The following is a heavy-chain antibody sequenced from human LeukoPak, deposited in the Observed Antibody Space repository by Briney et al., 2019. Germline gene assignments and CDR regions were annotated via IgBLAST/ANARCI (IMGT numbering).Heavy chain of an antibody. CDR2: IYYSETT. V-gene: IGHV4-39*01. CDR1: GYSISSSGYY. D-gene: IGHD3-22*01. J-gene: IGHJ4*02. Sequence: PSETLSLTCTVSGYSISSSGYYWGWIRQPPGRGLEWIGTIYYSETTYYNPSLKSRVTISVDTSKNQFALNLSSVTAADTAVYYCARQGDSRGYSTLDYWGQGTLVTVSS. CDR3: ARQGDSRGYSTLDY.